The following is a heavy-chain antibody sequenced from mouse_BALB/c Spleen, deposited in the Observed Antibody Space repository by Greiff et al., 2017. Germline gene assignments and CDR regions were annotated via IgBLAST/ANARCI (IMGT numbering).Heavy chain of an antibody. CDR1: GFNIKDYY. D-gene: IGHD1-1*02. CDR2: IDPENGDT. J-gene: IGHJ2*01. Sequence: VQLQQSGAELVRSGASVKLSCTASGFNIKDYYMHWVKQRPEQGLEWIGWIDPENGDTEYAPKFQGKATMTADTSSNTAYLQLSSLTSEDTAVYYCIYGGGYYFDYWGQGTTLTVSS. CDR3: IYGGGYYFDY. V-gene: IGHV14-4*02.